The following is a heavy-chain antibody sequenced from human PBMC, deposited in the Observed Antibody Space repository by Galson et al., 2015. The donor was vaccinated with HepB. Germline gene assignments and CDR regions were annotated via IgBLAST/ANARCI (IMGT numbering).Heavy chain of an antibody. D-gene: IGHD4-23*01. V-gene: IGHV1-24*01. CDR1: GYTLTELS. CDR3: ATGDYGGNSGLGGMDV. Sequence: SVKVSCKVSGYTLTELSMHWVRQAPGKGLGWMGGFDPEDGETIYAQKFQGRVTMTEDTSTDTAYMELSSLRSEDTAVYYCATGDYGGNSGLGGMDVWGQGTTVTVSS. J-gene: IGHJ6*02. CDR2: FDPEDGET.